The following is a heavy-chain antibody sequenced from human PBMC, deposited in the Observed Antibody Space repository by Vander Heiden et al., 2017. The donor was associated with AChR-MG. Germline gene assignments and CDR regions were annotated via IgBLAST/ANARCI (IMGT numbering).Heavy chain of an antibody. J-gene: IGHJ6*02. CDR2: INHSGST. Sequence: QVQLQQWGAGLLKPSETLSLTCAVYGGSFSGYYWSWIRQPPGKGLEWIGEINHSGSTNYNPSLKSRVTISVDTSKNQFSLKLSSVTAADTAVYYCARYSSSPLLLWSMDVWGQGTTVTVSS. CDR3: ARYSSSPLLLWSMDV. V-gene: IGHV4-34*01. D-gene: IGHD6-13*01. CDR1: GGSFSGYY.